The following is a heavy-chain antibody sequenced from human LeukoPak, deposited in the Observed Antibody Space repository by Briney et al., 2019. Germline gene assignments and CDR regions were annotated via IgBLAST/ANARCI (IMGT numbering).Heavy chain of an antibody. J-gene: IGHJ5*02. D-gene: IGHD3-10*01. CDR3: AGVGEGELGNWFDP. CDR1: GFTVSDNY. CDR2: IFANGNT. Sequence: GGSLRLSCAVSGFTVSDNYITWVRQAPGKGLEWVSVIFANGNTYYGDSMQGRLTISRDKSKNTVFLQMNSLRVEDTAMYYCAGVGEGELGNWFDPWGQGTLVTVSS. V-gene: IGHV3-53*01.